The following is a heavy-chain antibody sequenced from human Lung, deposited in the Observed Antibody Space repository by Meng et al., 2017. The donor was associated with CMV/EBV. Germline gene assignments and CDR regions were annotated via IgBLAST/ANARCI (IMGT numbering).Heavy chain of an antibody. Sequence: SVXVSCKTSGDTFSNYAISWVRQAPGQGLEWMGGIIPTLGITNYAQTFQGRLTITADKSTTIAYMALGSLRSEDTAVYYCARDFKTRRGIFGTFSGGHYGLDVWXQGTXVTVSS. CDR3: ARDFKTRRGIFGTFSGGHYGLDV. J-gene: IGHJ6*02. CDR1: GDTFSNYA. V-gene: IGHV1-69*10. D-gene: IGHD3-3*01. CDR2: IIPTLGIT.